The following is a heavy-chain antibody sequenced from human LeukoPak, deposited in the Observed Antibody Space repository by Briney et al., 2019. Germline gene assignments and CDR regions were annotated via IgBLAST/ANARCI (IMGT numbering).Heavy chain of an antibody. Sequence: SGGSLRLSCAASGLTVSSCGMTWVRQAPGKGLEWVSAFSATDGSAQYAESVKGRFTISRDNSKNSLYLQMNSLRDEDTAVYYCAKARIAAAGTGAFDVWGQGTMVTVSS. CDR3: AKARIAAAGTGAFDV. CDR2: FSATDGSA. J-gene: IGHJ3*01. D-gene: IGHD6-13*01. CDR1: GLTVSSCG. V-gene: IGHV3-23*01.